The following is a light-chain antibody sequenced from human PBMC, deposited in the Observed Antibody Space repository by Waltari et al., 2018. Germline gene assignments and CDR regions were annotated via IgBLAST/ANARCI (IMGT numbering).Light chain of an antibody. CDR2: EDS. CDR1: ALPKKY. J-gene: IGLJ2*01. Sequence: SYELTQPPSVSVSPGQTARITRSGDALPKKYAYWYQQKSGQAPVLVIYEDSKRPPGIPERCSGSSSGTMATLTISGAQVEDEADYYCYSTDSSGNQVFGGGTKLTVL. CDR3: YSTDSSGNQV. V-gene: IGLV3-10*01.